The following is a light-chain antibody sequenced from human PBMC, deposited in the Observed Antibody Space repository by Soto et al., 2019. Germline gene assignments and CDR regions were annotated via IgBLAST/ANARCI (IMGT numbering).Light chain of an antibody. CDR1: QSVSSY. Sequence: PGERATLSCRASQSVSSYLAWYQQKPGQAPRLLIYDASNRATGIPARFSGSGSGTDFTLTISSLEPEDSAVYYCQQRSNWPPFTFGPGTKVDIK. CDR3: QQRSNWPPFT. V-gene: IGKV3-11*01. J-gene: IGKJ3*01. CDR2: DAS.